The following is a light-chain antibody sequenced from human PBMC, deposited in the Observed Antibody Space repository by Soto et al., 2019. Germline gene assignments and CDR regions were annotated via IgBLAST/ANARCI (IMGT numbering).Light chain of an antibody. CDR3: QQYGSSRT. J-gene: IGKJ1*01. Sequence: EIVLTQSPGTLSLSPGERATVSCRATQSVSSSYLAWYQQKPGQAPRLLIYDASTRATGIPDRFSDSGSGTDFTLTISRLEPEDFAVYYCQQYGSSRTFGQGTRWIS. V-gene: IGKV3-20*01. CDR2: DAS. CDR1: QSVSSSY.